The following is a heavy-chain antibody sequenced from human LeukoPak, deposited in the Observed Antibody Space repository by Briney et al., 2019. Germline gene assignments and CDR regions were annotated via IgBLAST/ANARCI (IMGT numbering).Heavy chain of an antibody. D-gene: IGHD6-13*01. CDR1: GGSISSSSYY. Sequence: KTSETLSLTCTVSGGSISSSSYYWGWIRQPPGKGLEWIGSIYYSGSTYYNPSLKSRVTISVDTSKNQFSLKVTSVTAADTAVYYCATRPDIAATGPGWFDPWGQGTLVTVSS. V-gene: IGHV4-39*07. CDR2: IYYSGST. J-gene: IGHJ5*02. CDR3: ATRPDIAATGPGWFDP.